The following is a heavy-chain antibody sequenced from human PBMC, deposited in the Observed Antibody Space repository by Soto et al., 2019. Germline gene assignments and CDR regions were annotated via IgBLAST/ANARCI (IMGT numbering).Heavy chain of an antibody. CDR2: INQDGSQK. V-gene: IGHV3-7*01. D-gene: IGHD6-25*01. CDR3: AIYGYGYHPARYDY. CDR1: GFTFNSYY. Sequence: GGSLRLSCVVSGFTFNSYYMSWVRQAPGRGLEWVAIINQDGSQKYYVDSVKGRFSISRDDAKNSLYLQMNSLRVEDTAVYYCAIYGYGYHPARYDYWSRGIQVT. J-gene: IGHJ4*02.